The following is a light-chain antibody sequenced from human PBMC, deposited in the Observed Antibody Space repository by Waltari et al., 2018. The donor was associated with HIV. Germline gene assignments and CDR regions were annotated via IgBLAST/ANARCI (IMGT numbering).Light chain of an antibody. CDR2: ADN. CDR1: NIGSKS. CDR3: QVWDTSSDHWV. Sequence: SYVLTQPPPVSVAPGQTARLNCGGNNIGSKSVHWYQQKPGQAPVLAVYADNDRPPRIPERFSGSNSGNTATLTISSVEAGDEADYYCQVWDTSSDHWVFGGGTKLTVL. V-gene: IGLV3-21*02. J-gene: IGLJ3*02.